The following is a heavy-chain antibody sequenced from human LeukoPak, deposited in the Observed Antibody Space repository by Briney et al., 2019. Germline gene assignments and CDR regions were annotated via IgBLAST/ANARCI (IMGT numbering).Heavy chain of an antibody. V-gene: IGHV4-59*01. CDR2: IYYSGST. D-gene: IGHD6-19*01. Sequence: SETLSLTCTVSGGSISSYYWSWIRQPPGKGLEWIGYIYYSGSTNYNPSLKSRVTISVDTSKNQFSLKLSSVTAADTAVYYCVRDSIAVAGGFDPWGQGTLVTVSS. CDR3: VRDSIAVAGGFDP. J-gene: IGHJ5*02. CDR1: GGSISSYY.